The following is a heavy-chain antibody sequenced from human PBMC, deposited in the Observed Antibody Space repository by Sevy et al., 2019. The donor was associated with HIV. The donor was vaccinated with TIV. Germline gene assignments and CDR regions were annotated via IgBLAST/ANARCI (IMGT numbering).Heavy chain of an antibody. CDR2: ISAYNGNT. D-gene: IGHD6-13*01. Sequence: ASVKVSCKASGYTFTSYGISWVRQAPGQGLEWMGWISAYNGNTNYAQKLQGRVTMTTDTSTSTAYMELRSLRSDDTAVYYCARDRDIAAAGTGYYYYYGMDVWGQGTTVTVSS. CDR1: GYTFTSYG. CDR3: ARDRDIAAAGTGYYYYYGMDV. J-gene: IGHJ6*02. V-gene: IGHV1-18*01.